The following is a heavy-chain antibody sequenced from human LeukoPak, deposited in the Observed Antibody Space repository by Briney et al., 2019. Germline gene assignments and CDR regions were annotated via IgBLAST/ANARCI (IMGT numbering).Heavy chain of an antibody. Sequence: SVKVSCKASGFTFSSSAMQWVRQARGQRLEWMGWIVVGSGNTNYAQKFQERVTITRDISTSTAYMELSSLKSEDTAVYYCAARSGYHYGMDVWGQGTTVTVSS. D-gene: IGHD5-12*01. CDR2: IVVGSGNT. J-gene: IGHJ6*02. V-gene: IGHV1-58*02. CDR3: AARSGYHYGMDV. CDR1: GFTFSSSA.